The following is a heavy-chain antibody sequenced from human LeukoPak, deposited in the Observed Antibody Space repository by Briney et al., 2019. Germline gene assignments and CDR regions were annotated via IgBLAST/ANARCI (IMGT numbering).Heavy chain of an antibody. V-gene: IGHV3-74*01. D-gene: IGHD4-17*01. CDR1: GFTFSSYY. CDR2: ISSDGRST. Sequence: PGGSLRLSCAASGFTFSSYYMHWVRQAPGKGLVWVSRISSDGRSTNYADSVKGRFTISRDNAKNTLELQMNSLRAEDTAVYYCARGQYGEYAFDIWGQGTMVTVSS. CDR3: ARGQYGEYAFDI. J-gene: IGHJ3*02.